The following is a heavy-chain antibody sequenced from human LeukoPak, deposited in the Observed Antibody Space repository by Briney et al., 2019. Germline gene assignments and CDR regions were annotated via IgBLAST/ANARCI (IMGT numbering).Heavy chain of an antibody. CDR1: GFTFSRYG. J-gene: IGHJ6*03. CDR2: ISYDGSNK. D-gene: IGHD6-13*01. CDR3: ARKAAADYYYYYMDV. Sequence: PGRSLRLSCAASGFTFSRYGMHWVRQAPGKGLEWVAVISYDGSNKYYADSVKGRFTISRDNSKNTLYLQMNSLRAEDTAVYYCARKAAADYYYYYMDVWGKGTTVTVSS. V-gene: IGHV3-30*03.